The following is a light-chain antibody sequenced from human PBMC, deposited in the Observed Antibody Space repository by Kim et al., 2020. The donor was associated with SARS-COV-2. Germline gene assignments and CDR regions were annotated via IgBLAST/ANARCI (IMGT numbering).Light chain of an antibody. CDR3: QKYNSAPQLT. CDR1: QGISKY. Sequence: SVGDRVTITCRASQGISKYLAWCQQKPGKVPKLLIYAASTLQAGVPSRFSGSGSGTDFTLTISSLQPEDVATYYCQKYNSAPQLTFGGGTKVDIK. J-gene: IGKJ4*01. V-gene: IGKV1-27*01. CDR2: AAS.